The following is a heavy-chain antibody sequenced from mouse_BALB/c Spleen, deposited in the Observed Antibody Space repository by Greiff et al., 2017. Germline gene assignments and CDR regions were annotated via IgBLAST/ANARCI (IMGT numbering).Heavy chain of an antibody. CDR1: GYSITSDYA. J-gene: IGHJ2*01. CDR2: ISYSGST. Sequence: EVKLMESGPGLVKPSQSLSLTCTVTGYSITSDYAWNWIRQFPGNKLEWMGYISYSGSTSYNPSLKSRISITRDTSKNQFFLQLNSVTTEDTATYYCARWGDYDVNYFDYWGQGTTLTVSS. CDR3: ARWGDYDVNYFDY. V-gene: IGHV3-2*02. D-gene: IGHD2-4*01.